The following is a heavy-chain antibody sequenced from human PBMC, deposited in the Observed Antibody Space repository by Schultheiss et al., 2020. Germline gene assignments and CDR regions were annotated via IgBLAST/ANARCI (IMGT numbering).Heavy chain of an antibody. D-gene: IGHD3-22*01. J-gene: IGHJ4*02. CDR3: ARDYWHYYDSSGYYYFDY. V-gene: IGHV1-69*13. CDR1: GGTFSSYA. CDR2: IIPIFGTA. Sequence: SVKVSCKASGGTFSSYAISWVRQAPGQGLEWMGGIIPIFGTANYAQKFQGRVTITADESTSTAYMELSSLRSEDTAVYYCARDYWHYYDSSGYYYFDYWGQGTLVTVSS.